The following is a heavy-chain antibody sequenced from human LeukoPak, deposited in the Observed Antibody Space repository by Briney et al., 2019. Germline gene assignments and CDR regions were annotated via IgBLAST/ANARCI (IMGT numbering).Heavy chain of an antibody. CDR1: GFTFSSYA. J-gene: IGHJ4*02. Sequence: GGSLRLSCAASGFTFSSYAMSWVRQAPGKGLECVSAISGSGGSTYYADSVKGRFTISRDNAKNTLYLQMNSLRAEDTAVYYCAKELRRITIFGVVTFDYWGQGTLVTVSS. CDR2: ISGSGGST. V-gene: IGHV3-23*01. D-gene: IGHD3-3*01. CDR3: AKELRRITIFGVVTFDY.